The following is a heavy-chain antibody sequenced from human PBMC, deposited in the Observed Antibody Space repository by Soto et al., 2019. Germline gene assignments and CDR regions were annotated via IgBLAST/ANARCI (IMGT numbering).Heavy chain of an antibody. D-gene: IGHD1-26*01. CDR3: AKDISGRGSFYYYYGVDV. CDR1: GFTFDDYA. V-gene: IGHV3-9*01. J-gene: IGHJ6*02. CDR2: ISWNSGAI. Sequence: EVQLVESGGGLVQPGRSLRLSCTASGFTFDDYAMHWVRQAPGKGLEWISGISWNSGAIGYVDSLKARFTISRDNAKNSLYLQMNSLRAEDTALYYCAKDISGRGSFYYYYGVDVWGQGTTVTVSS.